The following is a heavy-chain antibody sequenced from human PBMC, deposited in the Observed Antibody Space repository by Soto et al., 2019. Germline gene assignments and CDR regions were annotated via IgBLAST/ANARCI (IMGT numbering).Heavy chain of an antibody. CDR1: GYTFTGYY. J-gene: IGHJ3*02. V-gene: IGHV1-2*04. CDR3: ARDRYDILTGYYPDAFDI. CDR2: INPNSGGT. Sequence: QVQLVQSGAEVKKPGASVKVSCKASGYTFTGYYMHWVRQAPGQGLEWMGWINPNSGGTNYAQKLQGWFTMTRDTSISTAYMELSRLRSDDTAVYYCARDRYDILTGYYPDAFDIWGQGTMVTVSS. D-gene: IGHD3-9*01.